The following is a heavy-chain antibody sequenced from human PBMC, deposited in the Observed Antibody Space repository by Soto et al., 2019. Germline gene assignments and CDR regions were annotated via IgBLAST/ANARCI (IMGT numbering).Heavy chain of an antibody. CDR1: GGTFSSYA. D-gene: IGHD5-18*01. J-gene: IGHJ5*02. Sequence: SVKVSCKASGGTFSSYAISWVRQAPGQGLEWMGGIIPIFGTANYAQKFQGRVTITADESTSTAYMELSSLRSEDTAVYYCARELGGYSYGTNWFDPWGQGTLVTVSS. CDR3: ARELGGYSYGTNWFDP. CDR2: IIPIFGTA. V-gene: IGHV1-69*13.